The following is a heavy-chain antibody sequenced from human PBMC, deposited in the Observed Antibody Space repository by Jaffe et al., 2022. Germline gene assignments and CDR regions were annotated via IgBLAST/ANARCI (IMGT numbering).Heavy chain of an antibody. V-gene: IGHV1-69*01. CDR3: ARVAQCSGGSCAHGERAFDI. Sequence: QVQLVQSGAEVKKPGSSVKVSCKASGGTFSSYAISWVRQAPGQGLEWMGGIIPIFGTANYAQKFQGRVTITADESTSTAYMELSSLRSEDTAVYYCARVAQCSGGSCAHGERAFDIWGQGTMVTVSS. D-gene: IGHD2-15*01. CDR2: IIPIFGTA. J-gene: IGHJ3*02. CDR1: GGTFSSYA.